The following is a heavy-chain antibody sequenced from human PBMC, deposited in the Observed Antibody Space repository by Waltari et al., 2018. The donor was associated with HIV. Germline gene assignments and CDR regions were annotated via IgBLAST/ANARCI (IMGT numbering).Heavy chain of an antibody. CDR2: ISGGGHAP. D-gene: IGHD1-1*01. CDR1: GFTFSNFA. CDR3: ARRDVWLKYNFDY. Sequence: EVLLLESGGVLVQPGGSLRLACAASGFTFSNFAMSWFRQAPGKGLEWVSGISGGGHAPFYADSVKGRFTISRDNSKNTLYLQMHSLRAEDTAVYYCARRDVWLKYNFDYWGQGTLVTVSS. V-gene: IGHV3-23*01. J-gene: IGHJ4*02.